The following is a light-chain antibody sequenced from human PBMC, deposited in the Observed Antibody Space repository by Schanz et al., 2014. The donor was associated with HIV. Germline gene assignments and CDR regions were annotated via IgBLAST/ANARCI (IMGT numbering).Light chain of an antibody. CDR3: QQYHSSRGT. Sequence: EVVMTQSPATLSVSPGERATLSCRASQSVRSDLAWYQQRPGQAPSLLIYGASTRATGVPARFSGRGSGTDFTLTISRLEPEDFAVYYCQQYHSSRGTFGGGTKVELK. CDR1: QSVRSD. CDR2: GAS. V-gene: IGKV3-15*01. J-gene: IGKJ4*01.